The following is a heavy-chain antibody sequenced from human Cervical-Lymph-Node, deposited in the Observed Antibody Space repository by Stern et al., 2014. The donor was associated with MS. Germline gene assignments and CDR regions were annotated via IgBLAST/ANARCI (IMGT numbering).Heavy chain of an antibody. CDR1: GFTFSRFA. CDR3: ARDAGGYN. CDR2: ISYDGMNK. D-gene: IGHD3-10*01. V-gene: IGHV3-30*04. Sequence: MQLVESGGGVVQPGRSLRLSCAASGFTFSRFAIHWVRQAPGKGLEWVAVISYDGMNKYYADSVKGRFTISRDNSKNTLYLQMNSLRVEDTAVYYCARDAGGYNWGQGTLVTVSS. J-gene: IGHJ4*02.